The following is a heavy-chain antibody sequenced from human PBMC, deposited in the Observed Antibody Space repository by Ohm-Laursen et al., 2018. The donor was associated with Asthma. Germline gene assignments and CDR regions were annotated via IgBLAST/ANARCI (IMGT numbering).Heavy chain of an antibody. Sequence: SLRLSCTAFGFTFSDYYMSFIRQAPGKGLEWVSYIGNSGSAIYYADSVKGRFTPSRDNAKNSLYLQMNSLRAEDTAVYYCARASGGYYIDYWGQGTLVTVSS. V-gene: IGHV3-11*01. CDR1: GFTFSDYY. CDR3: ARASGGYYIDY. J-gene: IGHJ4*02. CDR2: IGNSGSAI. D-gene: IGHD1-26*01.